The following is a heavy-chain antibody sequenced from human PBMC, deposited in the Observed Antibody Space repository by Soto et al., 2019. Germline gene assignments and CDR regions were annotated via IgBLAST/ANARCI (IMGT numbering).Heavy chain of an antibody. J-gene: IGHJ4*02. CDR2: IGRSGETI. Sequence: GGSLRLSCVGSGFTFSSFEMNWVRQTPGKGLEWLSYIGRSGETIYYADSVKGRFTISRDNAKSSLFLQMTGLRDEDTGIYYCARDSRGGTARRPTFYYWGRGTLVTVSS. D-gene: IGHD6-6*01. CDR1: GFTFSSFE. CDR3: ARDSRGGTARRPTFYY. V-gene: IGHV3-48*03.